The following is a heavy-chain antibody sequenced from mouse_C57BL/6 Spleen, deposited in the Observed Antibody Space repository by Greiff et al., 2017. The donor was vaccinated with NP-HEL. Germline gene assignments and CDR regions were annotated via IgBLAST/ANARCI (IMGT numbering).Heavy chain of an antibody. D-gene: IGHD1-1*01. CDR1: GYTFTDYE. V-gene: IGHV1-15*01. Sequence: QVHVKQSGAELVRPGASVTLSCKASGYTFTDYEMHWVKQTPVHGLEWIGAIDPETGGTAYNQKFKGKAILTADKSSSTAYMELRSLTSEDSAVYYCTRGDYYGSSPYYYAMDYWGQGTSVTVSS. CDR2: IDPETGGT. J-gene: IGHJ4*01. CDR3: TRGDYYGSSPYYYAMDY.